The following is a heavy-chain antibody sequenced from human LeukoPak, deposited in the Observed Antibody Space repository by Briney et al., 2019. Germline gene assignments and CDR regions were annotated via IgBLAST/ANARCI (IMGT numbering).Heavy chain of an antibody. Sequence: PGGSLRLSCAASGFTFSSYGMHWVRQAPGKGLEWVTLISYDGSDKYYGDSVKGRFTISRDNSKNTLYLQMNSLRFDDTAVYYCAKGRNLGPTSAFDMWGRGTVVTVSS. CDR2: ISYDGSDK. CDR1: GFTFSSYG. D-gene: IGHD1-26*01. V-gene: IGHV3-30*18. CDR3: AKGRNLGPTSAFDM. J-gene: IGHJ3*02.